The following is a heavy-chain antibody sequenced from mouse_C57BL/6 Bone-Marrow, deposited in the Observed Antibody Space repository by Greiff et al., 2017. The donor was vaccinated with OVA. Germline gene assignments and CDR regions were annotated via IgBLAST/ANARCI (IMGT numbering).Heavy chain of an antibody. D-gene: IGHD4-1*01. CDR2: INPNNGGT. CDR3: ARGGRKWDGCAY. V-gene: IGHV1-18*01. CDR1: GYTFTDYN. J-gene: IGHJ3*01. Sequence: VQLKESGPELVKPGASVKIPCKASGYTFTDYNMDWVKQSHGKSLEWIGDINPNNGGTIYNQKFKGKATLTVDKSSSKAYMELSSLTAEDTAVDYGARGGRKWDGCAYWGQGTLVTVAA.